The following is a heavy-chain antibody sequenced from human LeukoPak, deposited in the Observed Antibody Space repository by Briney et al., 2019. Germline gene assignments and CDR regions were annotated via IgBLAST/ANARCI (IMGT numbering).Heavy chain of an antibody. CDR1: GGTFNSNA. Sequence: SVKVSCKASGGTFNSNAFHWVRQAPGQGLEWMGGITPIFESTKYAQKFQGRVTVTTDESTSTAYMELSDLRSDDTAVYYCARGRSGVPAVTYNWFDPWGQGTLVTVSS. CDR3: ARGRSGVPAVTYNWFDP. D-gene: IGHD6-13*01. V-gene: IGHV1-69*05. J-gene: IGHJ5*02. CDR2: ITPIFEST.